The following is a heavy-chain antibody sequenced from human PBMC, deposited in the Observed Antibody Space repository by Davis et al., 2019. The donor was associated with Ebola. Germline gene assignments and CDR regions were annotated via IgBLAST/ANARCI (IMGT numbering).Heavy chain of an antibody. D-gene: IGHD3-3*01. CDR3: ARVLYDFWSGTPTYYFDY. Sequence: SVKVSCKASGGTFSSYAISWVRQAPGQGLEWMGGIIPIFGTANYAQKFQGRVTITADESTSTAYMELSSLRSEDTAVYYCARVLYDFWSGTPTYYFDYWGQGTLVTVSS. CDR2: IIPIFGTA. V-gene: IGHV1-69*13. CDR1: GGTFSSYA. J-gene: IGHJ4*02.